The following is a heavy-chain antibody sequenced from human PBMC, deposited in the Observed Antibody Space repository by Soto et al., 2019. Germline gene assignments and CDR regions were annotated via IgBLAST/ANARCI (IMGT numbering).Heavy chain of an antibody. D-gene: IGHD5-12*01. CDR1: GYTFTSYG. J-gene: IGHJ5*02. CDR2: ISAYNGNT. V-gene: IGHV1-18*01. CDR3: ARAGVATIYPGNNWFDP. Sequence: GASVKVSCKASGYTFTSYGISWVRQAPGQGLEWMGWISAYNGNTNYAQKLQGRVTMTTDTSTSTAYMELRSLRSAADTAMYYCARAGVATIYPGNNWFDPWGQGTLVTVSS.